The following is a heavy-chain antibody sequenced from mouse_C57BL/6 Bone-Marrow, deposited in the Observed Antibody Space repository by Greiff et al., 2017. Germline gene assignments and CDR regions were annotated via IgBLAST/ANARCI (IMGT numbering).Heavy chain of an antibody. CDR1: GYTFTDYE. CDR2: IDPETGGT. CDR3: TRSKLVFDY. J-gene: IGHJ2*01. Sequence: QVQLQQSGAELVRPGASVTLSCKASGYTFTDYEMHWVQQTPVHGLEWIGAIDPETGGTAYNQKFKGKAILTADKSSSTAYMELRSLTSEDSAVYYCTRSKLVFDYWGQGTTLTVSS. V-gene: IGHV1-15*01. D-gene: IGHD1-3*01.